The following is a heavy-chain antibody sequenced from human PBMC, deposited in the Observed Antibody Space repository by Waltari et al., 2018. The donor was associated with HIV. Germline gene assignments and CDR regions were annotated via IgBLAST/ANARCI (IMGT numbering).Heavy chain of an antibody. CDR1: AYSFSSGYY. CDR3: ANGGYSSSWYVANFDY. Sequence: QVQLQESGPGLVKPSATLSLTCTVSAYSFSSGYYRGWIRPPPGKGLEYIGSIYHSGSTYYHQSLKSRVTISVETSKHQFSLKLSSVTAADTAVYYCANGGYSSSWYVANFDYWGQGTLVTVSS. V-gene: IGHV4-38-2*02. D-gene: IGHD6-13*01. CDR2: IYHSGST. J-gene: IGHJ4*02.